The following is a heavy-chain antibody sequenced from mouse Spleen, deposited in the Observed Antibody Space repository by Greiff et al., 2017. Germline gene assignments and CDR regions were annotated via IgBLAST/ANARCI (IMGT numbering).Heavy chain of an antibody. V-gene: IGHV5-12*01. D-gene: IGHD1-1*01. CDR3: ARRVRYYYGSSETGYFDV. Sequence: EVKLVESGGGLVQPGGSLKLSCAASGFTFSDYYMYWVRQTPEKRLEWVAYISNGGGSTYYPDTVKGRFTISRDNAKNTLYLQMSRLKSEDTAMYYCARRVRYYYGSSETGYFDVWGTGTTVTVSS. CDR2: ISNGGGST. CDR1: GFTFSDYY. J-gene: IGHJ1*03.